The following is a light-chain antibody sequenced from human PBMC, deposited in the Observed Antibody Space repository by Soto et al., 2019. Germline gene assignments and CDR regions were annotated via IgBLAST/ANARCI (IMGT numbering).Light chain of an antibody. CDR2: GAS. V-gene: IGKV3-15*01. CDR1: QSISSN. J-gene: IGKJ5*01. Sequence: EIVMTQSPATLSVSPGERATLSCRASQSISSNLVWYQQKAGQAPRLLIYGASTRATGIPARFSGSGSGTEFTLTISSLQSEDFAVYYCQQYHNWPPITFGQGTRLEIK. CDR3: QQYHNWPPIT.